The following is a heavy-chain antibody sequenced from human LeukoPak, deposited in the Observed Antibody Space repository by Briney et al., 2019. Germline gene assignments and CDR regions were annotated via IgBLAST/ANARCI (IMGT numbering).Heavy chain of an antibody. J-gene: IGHJ4*02. V-gene: IGHV4-59*01. Sequence: PSETLSLTCSVSGGSISSYCWSWIRQPPGKGLEWIGYIYYSGSTNYNPSLYSRVTISVDTSKNQFSLKLSSVTAADTAIYYCARAGAIAARPDFDAWGQGTLVTVSS. CDR2: IYYSGST. CDR1: GGSISSYC. D-gene: IGHD6-6*01. CDR3: ARAGAIAARPDFDA.